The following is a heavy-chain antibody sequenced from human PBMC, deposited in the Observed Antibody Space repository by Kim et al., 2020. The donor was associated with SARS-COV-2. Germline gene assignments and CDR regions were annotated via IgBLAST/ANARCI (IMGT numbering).Heavy chain of an antibody. Sequence: GGSLRLSCAASGFTFSSYAMSWVRQAPGKGLEWVSAISGSGGSTYYADSVKGRFTISRDNSKNTLYLQMNSLRAEDTAVYYCAKEKGRFLEWLSLGDYFDYWGQGTLVTVSS. J-gene: IGHJ4*02. D-gene: IGHD3-3*01. V-gene: IGHV3-23*01. CDR3: AKEKGRFLEWLSLGDYFDY. CDR1: GFTFSSYA. CDR2: ISGSGGST.